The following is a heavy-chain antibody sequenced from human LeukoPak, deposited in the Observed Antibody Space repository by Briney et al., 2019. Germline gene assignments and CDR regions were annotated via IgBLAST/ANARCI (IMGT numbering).Heavy chain of an antibody. D-gene: IGHD3-9*01. CDR1: GFTFSDYA. CDR2: ISSSSNYV. CDR3: TRDFDWFRNQYVY. V-gene: IGHV3-21*01. J-gene: IGHJ4*02. Sequence: GGSLRLSCAASGFTFSDYAMNWVRQAPGKGLEWVSSISSSSNYVYYAASVQGRFTISRDNTKNSLYLQMNSLRAEDTAVYYCTRDFDWFRNQYVYWGQGTLVTVSS.